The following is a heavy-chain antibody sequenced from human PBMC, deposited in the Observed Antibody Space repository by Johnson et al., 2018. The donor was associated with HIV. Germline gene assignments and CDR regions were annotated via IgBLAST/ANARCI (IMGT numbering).Heavy chain of an antibody. D-gene: IGHD2-15*01. CDR1: GFTFSSYG. V-gene: IGHV3-30*18. J-gene: IGHJ3*02. Sequence: QVQLVESGGGVVQPGRSLRLSCAASGFTFSSYGMHWVRQAPGKGLEWVAVISYDGSNKYYADSVKGRFTISRDNSKNTLYLQMNSLRAEDTAVYYCAKGGYCSGGSCYPDAFDIWGQGTMVTVSS. CDR3: AKGGYCSGGSCYPDAFDI. CDR2: ISYDGSNK.